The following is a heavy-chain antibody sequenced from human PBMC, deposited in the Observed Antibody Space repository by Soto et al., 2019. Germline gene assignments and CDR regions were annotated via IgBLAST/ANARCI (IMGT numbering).Heavy chain of an antibody. V-gene: IGHV4-61*03. CDR1: GGSVSSGSNY. J-gene: IGHJ4*02. CDR2: IYNSGST. D-gene: IGHD3-10*01. CDR3: ARKSDSGNYYFDY. Sequence: SETLSLTCTVSGGSVSSGSNYWSWIRQPRGKGLEWIGYIYNSGSTNYNPSLKSRVTISVETSKNHFSLRMSSVTAAGTAVYYCARKSDSGNYYFDYWGRGTLVTVSS.